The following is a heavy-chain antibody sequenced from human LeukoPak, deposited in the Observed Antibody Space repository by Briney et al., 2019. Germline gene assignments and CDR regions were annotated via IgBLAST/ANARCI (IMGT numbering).Heavy chain of an antibody. V-gene: IGHV3-43*02. Sequence: HPGGSLTLSCAASGFALQAFDMHWVRQAPGKGLEWVSLINSVGTKTYYADSVRGRFTVSRDNSKNSLYLQMNSLRTEDTALYYCATWAFYHGLDVWGQGSTVTISS. CDR3: ATWAFYHGLDV. J-gene: IGHJ6*02. D-gene: IGHD1-26*01. CDR1: GFALQAFD. CDR2: INSVGTKT.